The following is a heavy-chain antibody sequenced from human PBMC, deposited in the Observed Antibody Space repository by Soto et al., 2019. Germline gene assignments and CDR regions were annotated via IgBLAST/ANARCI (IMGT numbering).Heavy chain of an antibody. CDR1: GFSFSNYW. D-gene: IGHD6-13*01. V-gene: IGHV3-7*01. CDR2: IEQDGSDK. Sequence: EVQLVESGGGLVQPGGSLTLSCAASGFSFSNYWMAWVRQAPGKGLEWVANIEQDGSDKFYVDSLRGRFTISRDNAKNSLYLHMNSLRAEDTAVYYCARALGHSSSWYGDSWGQGTPVTVSS. CDR3: ARALGHSSSWYGDS. J-gene: IGHJ5*01.